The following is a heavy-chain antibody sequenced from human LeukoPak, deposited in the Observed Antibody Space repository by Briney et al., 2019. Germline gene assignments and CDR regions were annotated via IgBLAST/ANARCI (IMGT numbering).Heavy chain of an antibody. D-gene: IGHD2-2*01. CDR3: TTTRDIVVVPAVMDYYYYMDV. Sequence: GGALRLSCAASGFTLSNAWMSSVRQAPGKVLEWVGRIKSKTNGRTTDYAASVKGRFTISRDDSKNTLYLQMNSLKTEDTAVYYCTTTRDIVVVPAVMDYYYYMDVWGKGTPVTVSS. CDR2: IKSKTNGRTT. V-gene: IGHV3-15*01. J-gene: IGHJ6*03. CDR1: GFTLSNAW.